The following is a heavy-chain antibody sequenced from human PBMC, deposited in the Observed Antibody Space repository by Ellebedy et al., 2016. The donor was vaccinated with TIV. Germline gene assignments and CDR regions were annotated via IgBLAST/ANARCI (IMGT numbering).Heavy chain of an antibody. Sequence: LRLSCTVSGDFVTSGAYYWSWIRQPPGKGLEWIGYILYSGATDSNPSLLSRVTMSVDTSRNQFSLNLSSVTAADTAVYFCARDSPAYYNTRGFEYWGRGTLVTVSS. CDR1: GDFVTSGAYY. CDR3: ARDSPAYYNTRGFEY. J-gene: IGHJ4*02. CDR2: ILYSGAT. V-gene: IGHV4-61*08. D-gene: IGHD3-9*01.